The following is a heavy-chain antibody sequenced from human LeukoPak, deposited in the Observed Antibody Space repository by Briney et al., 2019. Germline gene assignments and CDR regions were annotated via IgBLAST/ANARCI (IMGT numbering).Heavy chain of an antibody. CDR3: TRDLVVVTGLRTRGSFDI. D-gene: IGHD2-21*02. J-gene: IGHJ3*02. CDR2: IIPILGIA. CDR1: GGTFSSYA. Sequence: SVKVSCKASGGTFSSYAISWVRQAPGQGLEWMGRIIPILGIANYAQKFQGRVTVTRDTSTSTVYMELSSLRSEDTAVYYCTRDLVVVTGLRTRGSFDIWGQGTMVTVSS. V-gene: IGHV1-69*04.